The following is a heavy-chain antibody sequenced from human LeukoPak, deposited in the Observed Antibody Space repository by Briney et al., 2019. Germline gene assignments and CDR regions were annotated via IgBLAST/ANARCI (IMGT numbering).Heavy chain of an antibody. J-gene: IGHJ4*02. D-gene: IGHD3-3*01. V-gene: IGHV3-7*05. CDR1: GFTFSSYW. CDR2: IKQDGSEK. CDR3: AREGRFLEWLSPDY. Sequence: HPGGSLRLSCAASGFTFSSYWMSWVRQAPGKGLGWVANIKQDGSEKYYVDSVKGRFTISRDNAKNSLYLQMNSLRAEDTAVYYCAREGRFLEWLSPDYWGQGTLVTVSS.